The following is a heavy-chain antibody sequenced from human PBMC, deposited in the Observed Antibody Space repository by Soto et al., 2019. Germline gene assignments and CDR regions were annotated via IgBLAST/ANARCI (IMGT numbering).Heavy chain of an antibody. CDR3: ARSGGATVTPYGMDV. CDR1: GFTVSSNY. V-gene: IGHV3-53*02. CDR2: IYSGGST. Sequence: EVQLVETGGGLIQPGGSLRLSCAASGFTVSSNYMSWVRQAPGKGLEWVSVIYSGGSTYYADSVKGRFTISRDNSKNTLYLQMNSLRAEDTAVYYCARSGGATVTPYGMDVWGQGTTVTVSS. D-gene: IGHD4-17*01. J-gene: IGHJ6*02.